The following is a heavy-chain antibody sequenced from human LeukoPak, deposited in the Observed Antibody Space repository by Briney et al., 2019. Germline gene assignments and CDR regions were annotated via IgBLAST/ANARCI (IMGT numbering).Heavy chain of an antibody. D-gene: IGHD6-19*01. CDR2: IIPILGIA. V-gene: IGHV1-69*04. CDR3: AREGGWSPWYFDY. CDR1: GGTFSSYA. J-gene: IGHJ4*02. Sequence: GASVKVSCKASGGTFSSYAISWVRQAPGQGLEWMGRIIPILGIANYAQKFQGRVTITADKSTSTAYMEPSSLRSEDTAVYYCAREGGWSPWYFDYWGQGTLVTVSS.